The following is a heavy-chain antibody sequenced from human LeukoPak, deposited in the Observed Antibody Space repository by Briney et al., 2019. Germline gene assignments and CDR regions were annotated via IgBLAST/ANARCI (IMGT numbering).Heavy chain of an antibody. D-gene: IGHD3-3*01. J-gene: IGHJ2*01. V-gene: IGHV4-59*01. CDR1: GDSISRFY. CDR3: AREWRNTIFGVVRYFNL. Sequence: PSETLSLTCSVSGDSISRFYWSWIRQPPGRGLEWIGHIYYDGSTNYSPYLKSRDSISIDMSKNQFSLNLTSVTPADTAVYYCAREWRNTIFGVVRYFNLWGRGTLVTVSS. CDR2: IYYDGST.